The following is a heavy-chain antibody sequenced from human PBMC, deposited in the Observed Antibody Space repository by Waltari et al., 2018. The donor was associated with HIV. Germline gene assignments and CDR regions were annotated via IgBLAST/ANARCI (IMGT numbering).Heavy chain of an antibody. CDR1: GGSISSRNW. J-gene: IGHJ3*02. CDR2: IYHSGST. CDR3: ARDRFLSSYYYDSSGEGAFDI. Sequence: QVQLQESGPGLVKPSGTLSLTCAVSGGSISSRNWWSWVRPPPGTGLEWIGEIYHSGSTNYNPSLKSRVTISVDKSKNQFSLKLSSVTAADTAVYYCARDRFLSSYYYDSSGEGAFDIWGQGTMVTVSS. V-gene: IGHV4-4*02. D-gene: IGHD3-22*01.